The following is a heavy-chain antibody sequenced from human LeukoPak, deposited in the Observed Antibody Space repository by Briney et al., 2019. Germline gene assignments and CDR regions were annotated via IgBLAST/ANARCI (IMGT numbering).Heavy chain of an antibody. CDR2: IYSGGST. CDR3: ARQYCSGGSCYLDYFDY. V-gene: IGHV3-53*04. Sequence: PGASLRLSCAASGFTVSSNYMSWVRPAPGKGLDWVSVIYSGGSTYYADSVKGRFTISRHNSKNTLSLQMNSLRAEDTAVYYCARQYCSGGSCYLDYFDYWGQGTLVTVSS. CDR1: GFTVSSNY. J-gene: IGHJ4*02. D-gene: IGHD2-15*01.